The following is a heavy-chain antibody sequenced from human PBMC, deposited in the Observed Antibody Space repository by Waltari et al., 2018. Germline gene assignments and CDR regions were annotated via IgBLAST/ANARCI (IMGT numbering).Heavy chain of an antibody. J-gene: IGHJ5*02. Sequence: QERLVESGGGVVQPGGSLKLSCEVSGFSLSDYAVHWVRQAPGKGPEWMAVISHEGNNKHHADSVKVRFTISRDESTNTVYLQMNSLRLEDTAKYFCARDIPHCYGGTCYPLNWFDPWGQGTQVTVSS. CDR3: ARDIPHCYGGTCYPLNWFDP. D-gene: IGHD2-15*01. CDR1: GFSLSDYA. V-gene: IGHV3-30*01. CDR2: ISHEGNNK.